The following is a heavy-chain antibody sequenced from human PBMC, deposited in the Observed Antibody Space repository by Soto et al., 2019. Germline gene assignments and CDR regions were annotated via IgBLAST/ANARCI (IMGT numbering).Heavy chain of an antibody. Sequence: QVQLVQSGAEVKKPGSSVKVSCKASGGTFSSYAISWVRQAPGQGLEWMGGIIPIFGTANYAQKFQGRVTITADESTSKAYMELSSLRSEDTDVYYCASVGLGYSYYYYGMDVWGQGTTVTGSS. CDR3: ASVGLGYSYYYYGMDV. V-gene: IGHV1-69*01. J-gene: IGHJ6*02. CDR2: IIPIFGTA. CDR1: GGTFSSYA. D-gene: IGHD5-18*01.